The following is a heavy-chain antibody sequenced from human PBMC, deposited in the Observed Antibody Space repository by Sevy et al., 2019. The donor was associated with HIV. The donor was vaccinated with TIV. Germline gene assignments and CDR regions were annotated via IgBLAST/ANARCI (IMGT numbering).Heavy chain of an antibody. CDR3: AKDFTGYNGMDV. V-gene: IGHV3-30*18. J-gene: IGHJ6*02. CDR2: ISYHGRDK. Sequence: GGSLRLSCVVSGFTFTTSGMHWVRQAPGKGLEWVAVISYHGRDKFYADSVKGRFTISRDNSDNILYLHMNILRSEDTAVYYCAKDFTGYNGMDVWGQGTMVTVSS. D-gene: IGHD3-9*01. CDR1: GFTFTTSG.